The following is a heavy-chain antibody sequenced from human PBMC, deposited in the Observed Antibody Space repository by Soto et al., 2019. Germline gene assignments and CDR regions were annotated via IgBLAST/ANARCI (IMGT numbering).Heavy chain of an antibody. Sequence: QVQLQESGPGLVKPSQTLSLTCTVSGDSVSGGDSYWSWIRQPPGKALEWIGYTSFSGYTSYTPSLKSRVTISVDMSKSQFSLRLTSVTAADTAIYYCVRGGNPYHYATSGPGTFDKWGQGTPVSVSS. CDR2: TSFSGYT. D-gene: IGHD3-22*01. J-gene: IGHJ4*02. V-gene: IGHV4-30-4*01. CDR1: GDSVSGGDSY. CDR3: VRGGNPYHYATSGPGTFDK.